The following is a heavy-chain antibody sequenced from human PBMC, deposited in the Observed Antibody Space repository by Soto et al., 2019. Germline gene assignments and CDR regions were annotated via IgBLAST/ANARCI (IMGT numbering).Heavy chain of an antibody. Sequence: EVQLLESGGGLVQPGGSLRLSCAASGFTFSSYAMSWVRQAPGKGLEWVSAISGSGGSTYYADSVKGRFTISRDNSKNTLYLQMNSLRAEDTAVYYCATQKGYDILTGPMGYWGQGTLVTVSS. V-gene: IGHV3-23*01. CDR2: ISGSGGST. CDR3: ATQKGYDILTGPMGY. CDR1: GFTFSSYA. J-gene: IGHJ4*02. D-gene: IGHD3-9*01.